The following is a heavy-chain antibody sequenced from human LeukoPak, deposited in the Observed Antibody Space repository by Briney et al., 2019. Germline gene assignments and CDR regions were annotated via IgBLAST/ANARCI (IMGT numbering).Heavy chain of an antibody. Sequence: GGSLRLSCAASGFTFSGYTMNWVRQAPDKGLEWVSSIRGSGDNTFYADSVKGRFTISSDNSKNTLYLQINSLSREDTAIYYCARRGGSTGWGAFDFWGHGTMVTVSS. J-gene: IGHJ3*01. V-gene: IGHV3-23*01. CDR1: GFTFSGYT. CDR3: ARRGGSTGWGAFDF. CDR2: IRGSGDNT. D-gene: IGHD6-19*01.